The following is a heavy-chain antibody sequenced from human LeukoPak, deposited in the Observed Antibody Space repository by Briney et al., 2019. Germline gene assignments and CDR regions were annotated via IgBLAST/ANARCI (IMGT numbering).Heavy chain of an antibody. CDR2: FDPEDGET. V-gene: IGHV1-24*01. CDR1: GYTLTELS. J-gene: IGHJ5*02. D-gene: IGHD3-10*01. CDR3: ATVTMVRGANWFDP. Sequence: ASVKVSCKVSGYTLTELSMHWVRQAPGKGLEWMGGFDPEDGETIYAQKFQGRVTMTEDTSTDTAYMELSSLRSEDTAVYYCATVTMVRGANWFDPWGQGTLVTVSS.